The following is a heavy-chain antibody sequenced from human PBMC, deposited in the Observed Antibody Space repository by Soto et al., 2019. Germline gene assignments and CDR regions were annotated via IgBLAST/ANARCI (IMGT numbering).Heavy chain of an antibody. CDR3: AKVPRQNNNGWIYFDN. J-gene: IGHJ4*02. CDR1: GFTFSAYA. Sequence: GGSLRLSCAASGFTFSAYAMHWVRQAPGRGLEWVAVISYEGSLKNYADSVKGRFTISRDNSKNTLYLQMNSLRREDTAVYYCAKVPRQNNNGWIYFDNWGQGTRVTVSS. CDR2: ISYEGSLK. D-gene: IGHD6-19*01. V-gene: IGHV3-30*04.